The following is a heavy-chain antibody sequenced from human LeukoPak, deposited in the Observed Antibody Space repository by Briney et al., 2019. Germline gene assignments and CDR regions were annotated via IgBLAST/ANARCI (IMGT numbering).Heavy chain of an antibody. Sequence: GGSLRLSCAASGFTFSSYAMSWVRQAPGKGLEWVSFISGSGGSTYYVDSVKGRFTISRDNSKNTLYLQMNSLRAEDTAVYYCARFRGEKSITMIVVGSPGAFDIWGQGTMVTVSS. CDR1: GFTFSSYA. J-gene: IGHJ3*02. D-gene: IGHD3-22*01. V-gene: IGHV3-23*01. CDR3: ARFRGEKSITMIVVGSPGAFDI. CDR2: ISGSGGST.